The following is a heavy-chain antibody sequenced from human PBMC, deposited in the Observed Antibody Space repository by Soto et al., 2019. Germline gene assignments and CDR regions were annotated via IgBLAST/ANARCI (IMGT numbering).Heavy chain of an antibody. D-gene: IGHD3-10*01. CDR1: GFTFSDYY. Sequence: LRLSCAASGFTFSDYYMSWIRQAPGKGLEWISYISSSGNTVYYADSVEGRFTISRDNAQNSLYLQMNNLRAEDTAVYYCARDSRVYYGSGSSVDGWGQGTLVTVSS. V-gene: IGHV3-11*01. CDR2: ISSSGNTV. J-gene: IGHJ4*02. CDR3: ARDSRVYYGSGSSVDG.